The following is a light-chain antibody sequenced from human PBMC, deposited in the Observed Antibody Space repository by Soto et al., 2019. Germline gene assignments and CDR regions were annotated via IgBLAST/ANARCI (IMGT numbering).Light chain of an antibody. J-gene: IGKJ4*01. CDR2: GAS. CDR1: QSVSSSY. V-gene: IGKV3-15*01. Sequence: EIVMTQSPATLSVSPGERATLSCRASQSVSSSYLAWYQQKPGQAPRLLIYGASTRATGIPARFSGSGSGTEFTLSINSLQSEDFASYYCQKYSSASTFGGGTKVDI. CDR3: QKYSSAST.